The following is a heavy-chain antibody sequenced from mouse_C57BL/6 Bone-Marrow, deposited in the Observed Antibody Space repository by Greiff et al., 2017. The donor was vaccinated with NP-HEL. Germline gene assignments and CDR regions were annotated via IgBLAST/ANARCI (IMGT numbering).Heavy chain of an antibody. CDR1: GYTFTDYN. V-gene: IGHV1-18*01. CDR3: ARLRRWWFDY. Sequence: VQLKQSGPELVKPGASVKIPCKASGYTFTDYNMDWVKQSHGKSLEWIGDINPNNGGTIYNQKFKGKATLTVDKSSSTAYMELRSLTSEDAAVYYCARLRRWWFDYWGQGTTLTVSS. CDR2: INPNNGGT. J-gene: IGHJ2*01. D-gene: IGHD1-1*02.